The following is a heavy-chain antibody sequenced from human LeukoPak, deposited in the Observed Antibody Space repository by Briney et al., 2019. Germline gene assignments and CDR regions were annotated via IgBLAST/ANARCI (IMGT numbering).Heavy chain of an antibody. CDR3: AKDMGIQLWLSDY. D-gene: IGHD5-18*01. CDR1: GFTFSSYV. V-gene: IGHV3-23*01. CDR2: ISGSGGST. Sequence: PGGSLRLSCAASGFTFSSYVMSWVRQAPGKGLEWVSAISGSGGSTYYADSVKGRFIISRDNSKNTLYPQMNSLRAEDTAVYYCAKDMGIQLWLSDYWGQGTLVTVSS. J-gene: IGHJ4*02.